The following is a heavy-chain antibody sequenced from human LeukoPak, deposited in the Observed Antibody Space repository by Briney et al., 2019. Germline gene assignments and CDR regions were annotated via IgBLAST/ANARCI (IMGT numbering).Heavy chain of an antibody. D-gene: IGHD5-18*01. J-gene: IGHJ5*02. Sequence: GASVKVSCKASGGTFSSYAISWVRQAPGQGLEWMGRINPNSGGTNYAQKFQGRVTMTRDTSISTAYMELSRLRSDDTAVYYCARNHVDTGWFDPWGQGTLVTVSS. CDR1: GGTFSSYA. CDR2: INPNSGGT. CDR3: ARNHVDTGWFDP. V-gene: IGHV1-2*06.